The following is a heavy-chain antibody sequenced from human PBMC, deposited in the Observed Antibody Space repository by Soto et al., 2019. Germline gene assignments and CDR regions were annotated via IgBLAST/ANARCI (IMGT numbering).Heavy chain of an antibody. CDR2: IYTSGST. J-gene: IGHJ5*02. Sequence: PSETLSLTCTVAGGSISSYYWSWIRQPAGKGLEWIGRIYTSGSTNYNPSLKSRVTMSVDTSKNQFSLNLSSVTAADTAVYYCARENDYVWGSHNWFDPWGQGTLVTVSS. V-gene: IGHV4-4*07. CDR3: ARENDYVWGSHNWFDP. CDR1: GGSISSYY. D-gene: IGHD3-16*01.